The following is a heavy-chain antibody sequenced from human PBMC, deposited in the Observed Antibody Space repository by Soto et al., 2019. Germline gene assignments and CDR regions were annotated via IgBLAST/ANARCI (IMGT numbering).Heavy chain of an antibody. D-gene: IGHD3-3*01. J-gene: IGHJ3*02. CDR1: GGSISSSSYY. V-gene: IGHV4-39*01. CDR3: ASVTVXYYDFWSGYYSVDAFDI. CDR2: IYYSGST. Sequence: PSETLSLTCTVSGGSISSSSYYWGWIRQPPGKGLEWIGSIYYSGSTYYNPSLKSRVTISVDTSKNQFSLKLSSVTAADTAVYYCASVTVXYYDFWSGYYSVDAFDIWGQGTMVTVSS.